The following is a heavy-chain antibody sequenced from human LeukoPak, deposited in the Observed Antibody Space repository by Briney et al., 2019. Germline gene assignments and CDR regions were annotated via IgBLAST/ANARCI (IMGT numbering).Heavy chain of an antibody. Sequence: GASVKVSCKASGYTFTSYDINWVRQATGPGLEWMGWMNPNSGNTGYAQKFQGRVTMTRDTSISTAYMELSRLRYDDTAVYFCARTWYYGSGSYFDYWGQGTLVTVSS. CDR3: ARTWYYGSGSYFDY. CDR1: GYTFTSYD. D-gene: IGHD3-10*01. CDR2: MNPNSGNT. J-gene: IGHJ4*02. V-gene: IGHV1-8*01.